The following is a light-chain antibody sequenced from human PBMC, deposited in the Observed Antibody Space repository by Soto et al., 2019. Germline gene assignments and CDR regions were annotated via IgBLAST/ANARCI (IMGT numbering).Light chain of an antibody. CDR3: QHYDNLPPIT. CDR2: GAS. CDR1: QSISSY. Sequence: DIQMTQSPSSLSASVGDRVTITCRASQSISSYLNWYQQRPGKAPKVLIYGASTLQSGVPSRFSGSGSGTDFTFTISSLQPEDFATYYCQHYDNLPPITFGQGTRLEIK. V-gene: IGKV1-33*01. J-gene: IGKJ5*01.